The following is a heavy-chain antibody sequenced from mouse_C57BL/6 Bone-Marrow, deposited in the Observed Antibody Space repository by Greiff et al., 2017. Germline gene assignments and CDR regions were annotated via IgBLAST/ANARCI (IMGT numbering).Heavy chain of an antibody. CDR1: GYTFTSYW. D-gene: IGHD1-1*01. CDR2: IYPSDSET. CDR3: ARDYYGSRGFAY. J-gene: IGHJ3*01. Sequence: QVQLQQSGAELVRPGSSVKLSCKASGYTFTSYWMDWVKQRPGQGLEWIGNIYPSDSETHYNQKFKDKATLTVDKSSSTAYMQLSSLTSEASAVYYCARDYYGSRGFAYWGQGTLVTVSA. V-gene: IGHV1-61*01.